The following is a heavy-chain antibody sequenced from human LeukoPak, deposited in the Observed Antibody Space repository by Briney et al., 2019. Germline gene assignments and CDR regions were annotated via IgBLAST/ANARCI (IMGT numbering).Heavy chain of an antibody. CDR2: IYYSGST. CDR3: ARGVVTKGFDY. J-gene: IGHJ4*02. CDR1: GGSISSGGYY. Sequence: SETLSLTCTVSGGSISSGGYYWSWIRQHPGKGLEWIGYIYYSGSTNYNPSLKSRVTISVDTSKNQFSLKLSSVTAADTAVYYCARGVVTKGFDYWGQGTLVTVSS. D-gene: IGHD2-15*01. V-gene: IGHV4-31*03.